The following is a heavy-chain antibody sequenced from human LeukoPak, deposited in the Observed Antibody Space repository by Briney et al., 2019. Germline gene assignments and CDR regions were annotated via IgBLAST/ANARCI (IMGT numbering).Heavy chain of an antibody. CDR1: GFTLGSYS. J-gene: IGHJ6*02. Sequence: GGSLRLSCAASGFTLGSYSMSWVRQAPGKGLEWVSSISSAGNYIYYAESLKGRFTISRDNANNSLSLQMNSLRAEDTAVYYCARWVNSGSYKLFYGLDVWGRGTTVTVSS. CDR2: ISSAGNYI. D-gene: IGHD1-26*01. V-gene: IGHV3-21*01. CDR3: ARWVNSGSYKLFYGLDV.